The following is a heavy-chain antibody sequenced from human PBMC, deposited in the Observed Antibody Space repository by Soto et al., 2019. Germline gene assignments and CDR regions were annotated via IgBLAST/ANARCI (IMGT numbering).Heavy chain of an antibody. CDR2: INTYNGMT. J-gene: IGHJ4*02. D-gene: IGHD5-12*01. V-gene: IGHV1-18*01. CDR1: GYPFINYH. CDR3: AKSPRGEMATD. Sequence: QVQLVQSGGEVKKPGASVTVSCKASGYPFINYHITWVRQAPGQGLEWMAWINTYNGMTDYAQKFQGIVTMTRDTSTSTAYMELRNLGSDDTAVYFCAKSPRGEMATDWGQGSLVPVSS.